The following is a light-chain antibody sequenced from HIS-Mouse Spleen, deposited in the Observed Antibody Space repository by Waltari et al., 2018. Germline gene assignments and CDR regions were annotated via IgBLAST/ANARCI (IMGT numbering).Light chain of an antibody. CDR2: GKN. J-gene: IGLJ3*02. CDR1: SLRSYY. V-gene: IGLV3-19*01. CDR3: NSRDSSGNHWV. Sequence: SSELTQDPAVSVALGQTVRITCQGDSLRSYYASWYQQQPGQAPVLFIYGKNNRPSGIPDRCSGSSSGNTASLTITGAQAEDEADYYCNSRDSSGNHWVFGGGTKLTVL.